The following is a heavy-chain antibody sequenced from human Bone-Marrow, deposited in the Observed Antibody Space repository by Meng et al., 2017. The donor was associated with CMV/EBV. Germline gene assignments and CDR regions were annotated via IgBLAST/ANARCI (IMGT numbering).Heavy chain of an antibody. CDR1: GFTFSSYA. D-gene: IGHD3-3*01. V-gene: IGHV3-30-3*01. Sequence: GGSLRLSCAASGFTFSSYAMHWVRQAPGKGLEWVAVISYDGSNKYYADSVKGRFTISRDNSKNTLYLQMNSLRAEDTAVYYCARADDFWSGVQNLDYGMDVWGQGTTVTVSS. CDR3: ARADDFWSGVQNLDYGMDV. J-gene: IGHJ6*02. CDR2: ISYDGSNK.